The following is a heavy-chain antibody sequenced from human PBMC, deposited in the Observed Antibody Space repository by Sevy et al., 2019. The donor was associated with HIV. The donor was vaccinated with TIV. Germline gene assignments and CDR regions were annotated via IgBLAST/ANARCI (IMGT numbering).Heavy chain of an antibody. CDR2: IKEDGSEK. Sequence: GGSLRLSCAASGFTFSSNWMSWVRQAPGKGLEWVANIKEDGSEKYYVDSVKGRFTISRDNAKNSLYLQMDSLRVEDTAVYYCARARYWGQGALVTVSS. CDR3: ARARY. V-gene: IGHV3-7*01. J-gene: IGHJ4*02. CDR1: GFTFSSNW.